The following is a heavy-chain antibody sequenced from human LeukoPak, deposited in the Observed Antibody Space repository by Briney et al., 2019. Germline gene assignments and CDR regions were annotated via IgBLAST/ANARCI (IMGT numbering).Heavy chain of an antibody. CDR2: IVVGSGNT. J-gene: IGHJ3*02. Sequence: SVKVSFKASGFTFPSSAMQWVRQARGQRLEWIGWIVVGSGNTNYAQKFQERVTITRDMSTSTAYMELSSLRSEDTAVYYCAAITYYDFWSGPFAFDIWGQGTMVTVSS. V-gene: IGHV1-58*02. CDR1: GFTFPSSA. D-gene: IGHD3-3*01. CDR3: AAITYYDFWSGPFAFDI.